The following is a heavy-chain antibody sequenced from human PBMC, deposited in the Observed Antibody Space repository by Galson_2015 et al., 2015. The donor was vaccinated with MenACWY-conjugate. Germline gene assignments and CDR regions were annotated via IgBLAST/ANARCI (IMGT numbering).Heavy chain of an antibody. D-gene: IGHD6-6*01. CDR3: ATTGCSSLDF. J-gene: IGHJ4*02. Sequence: SLRLSCAASGFTVSSNYMTWVRRAPGKGLEWVSILHGDGRTYYAESVRGRFSISRDNSKNTLYLQMNSLRAEDTAVYYCATTGCSSLDFWGQGTLVTVSS. CDR1: GFTVSSNY. CDR2: LHGDGRT. V-gene: IGHV3-53*01.